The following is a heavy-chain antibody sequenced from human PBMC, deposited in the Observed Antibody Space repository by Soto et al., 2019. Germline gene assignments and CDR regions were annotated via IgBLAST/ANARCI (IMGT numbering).Heavy chain of an antibody. CDR1: GGTFRRDG. Sequence: QVQLVQSGAEVKKPGSSAKVSCKASGGTFRRDGINWVRQAPGQGLEWMGGIIPNVGTPNYAQKFRGRITITADKSTDTVYLDLSSLKSEDTVVYYCAKVGGFCRSSSCGMDVWGQGTTVIVSS. J-gene: IGHJ6*02. CDR2: IIPNVGTP. D-gene: IGHD2-2*01. CDR3: AKVGGFCRSSSCGMDV. V-gene: IGHV1-69*06.